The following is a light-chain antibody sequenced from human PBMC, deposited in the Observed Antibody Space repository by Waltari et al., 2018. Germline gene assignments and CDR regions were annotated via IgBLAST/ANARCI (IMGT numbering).Light chain of an antibody. CDR3: QQTYSSPPF. Sequence: DIQMTQSPSSLSASVGDRGTLTCRASQSISTYLNWYQQRQGKAPKLLIYAASSLQSGVPSRFRGSGSGTDFTLTISSLQPEDFATYYCQQTYSSPPFFGQGTRLEIK. J-gene: IGKJ5*01. CDR1: QSISTY. V-gene: IGKV1-39*01. CDR2: AAS.